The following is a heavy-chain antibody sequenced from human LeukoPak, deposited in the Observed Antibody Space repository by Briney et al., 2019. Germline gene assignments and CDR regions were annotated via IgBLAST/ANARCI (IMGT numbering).Heavy chain of an antibody. Sequence: GGSLRLSCVASGFIFSTYGMYWVRQAPGKGLEWVAVMWYDGSNEYYGDSVKGRFIISRDNSKNTLYLQMNSLRAEDTAVYYCVRGGGYSHGYVGYYDLDVWGQGTTVTVSS. CDR1: GFIFSTYG. CDR2: MWYDGSNE. CDR3: VRGGGYSHGYVGYYDLDV. J-gene: IGHJ6*02. V-gene: IGHV3-33*07. D-gene: IGHD3-16*01.